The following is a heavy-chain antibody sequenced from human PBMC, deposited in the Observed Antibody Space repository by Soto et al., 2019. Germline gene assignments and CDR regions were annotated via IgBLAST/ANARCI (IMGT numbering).Heavy chain of an antibody. CDR1: GFTFSSYG. D-gene: IGHD2-15*01. CDR2: IWYDGSKK. J-gene: IGHJ4*02. V-gene: IGHV3-33*01. CDR3: ARDPTSHIVVVVAATPNGYFDY. Sequence: GGSLRLSCAASGFTFSSYGMHWVRQAPGKGLEWVAVIWYDGSKKYYANSVKGRFTISRDNSKNTQYLQMNSLRAEDTAVYYCARDPTSHIVVVVAATPNGYFDYWGQGTLVTVSS.